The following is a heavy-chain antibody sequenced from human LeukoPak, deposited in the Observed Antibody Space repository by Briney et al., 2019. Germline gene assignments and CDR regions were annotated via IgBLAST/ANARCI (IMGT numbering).Heavy chain of an antibody. Sequence: PSETLSLTCAVYGGSFSGYYWSWLRQPPGKGLEWIGEINHSGGTNYNPSLKSRVTISLDTSKNHFSLKLSSVNAADTAVYYCARHPTRRTTYPSPDFDYWGQGTLVTVSS. CDR2: INHSGGT. CDR3: ARHPTRRTTYPSPDFDY. CDR1: GGSFSGYY. D-gene: IGHD2-2*01. V-gene: IGHV4-34*01. J-gene: IGHJ4*02.